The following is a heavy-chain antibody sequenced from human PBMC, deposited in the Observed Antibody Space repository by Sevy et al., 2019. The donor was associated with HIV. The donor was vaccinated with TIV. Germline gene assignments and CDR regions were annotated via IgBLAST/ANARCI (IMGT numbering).Heavy chain of an antibody. V-gene: IGHV1-2*06. D-gene: IGHD6-19*01. CDR1: GYTFTGDY. Sequence: ASVKVSCKASGYTFTGDYLHWVRQAPGQGLEWMGRVYPKSGGTNYARKFQGRVIMTRDTSISTAYMELTRLRFDDTAVYFCARDAAGATTNSGMDVWGQGTTVTVSS. CDR3: ARDAAGATTNSGMDV. CDR2: VYPKSGGT. J-gene: IGHJ6*02.